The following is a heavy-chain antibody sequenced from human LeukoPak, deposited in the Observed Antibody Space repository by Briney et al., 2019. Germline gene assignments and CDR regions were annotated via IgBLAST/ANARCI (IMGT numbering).Heavy chain of an antibody. D-gene: IGHD3-10*01. CDR1: GYTFTSYG. J-gene: IGHJ4*02. CDR3: ARDEPPPYMVRGVITPFDY. CDR2: ISAYNGNT. Sequence: GASVKVSCKASGYTFTSYGISWVRQAPGQGLEWMGWISAYNGNTNYAQRLQGRVTMTTDTSTSTAYMELRSLRSDDTAVYYCARDEPPPYMVRGVITPFDYWGQGTLVTVSS. V-gene: IGHV1-18*01.